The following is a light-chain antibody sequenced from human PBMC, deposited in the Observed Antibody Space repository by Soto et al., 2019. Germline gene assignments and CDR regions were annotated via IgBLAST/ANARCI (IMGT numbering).Light chain of an antibody. V-gene: IGKV1-9*01. J-gene: IGKJ1*01. CDR2: VAS. CDR3: QQSYSTPWT. CDR1: QDISSY. Sequence: DIQLTHSSSFLSTSVRGRFTITCRASQDISSYLAWYQQKPGKAPKLLIYVASTLQSGVPSRFSGSGSGTEFTLTISSLQPEDFAPYYCQQSYSTPWTFGHVTTVDIK.